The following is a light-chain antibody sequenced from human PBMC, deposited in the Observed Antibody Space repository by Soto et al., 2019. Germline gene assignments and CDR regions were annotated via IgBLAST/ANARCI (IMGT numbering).Light chain of an antibody. CDR3: QQYTGPPTT. V-gene: IGKV3-20*01. J-gene: IGKJ5*01. CDR2: DAS. CDR1: QSVISNY. Sequence: EIGLTQSPGTLSLSPGERATLSCRASQSVISNYLAWYQQNPGQAPRLLIYDASNRATGIPARFSGGGSGTDFTLTISSLEPEDSAVYFCQQYTGPPTTFGQGTRLEIK.